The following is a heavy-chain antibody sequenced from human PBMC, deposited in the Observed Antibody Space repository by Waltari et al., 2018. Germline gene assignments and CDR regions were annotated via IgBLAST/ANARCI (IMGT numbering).Heavy chain of an antibody. CDR1: GFTFSSYA. V-gene: IGHV3-23*03. CDR2: IYSGGST. J-gene: IGHJ4*02. Sequence: EVQLLESGGGLVQPGGSLRLSCAASGFTFSSYAMSWVRQAPGKGLEWVSVIYSGGSTYYADSVKGRFTISRDKSKNTLYLQMNSLRAEDTAVYYCAKDSGSYYVGGLEPQGDDYWGQGTLVTVSS. CDR3: AKDSGSYYVGGLEPQGDDY. D-gene: IGHD1-26*01.